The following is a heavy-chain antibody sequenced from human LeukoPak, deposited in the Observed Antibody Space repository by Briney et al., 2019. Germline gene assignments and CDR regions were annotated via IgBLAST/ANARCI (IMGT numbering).Heavy chain of an antibody. CDR3: ACQSNSGWYGY. CDR2: ISSAGYTV. V-gene: IGHV3-11*04. J-gene: IGHJ4*02. D-gene: IGHD6-19*01. Sequence: PGGSLRLSCAASGFTFSDYYMSWVRQAPGQGREWISYISSAGYTVDYADSVKGRFTISRDNAKNSLYLQMNSLRAEDTAVYYCACQSNSGWYGYWGQGTLVTVSS. CDR1: GFTFSDYY.